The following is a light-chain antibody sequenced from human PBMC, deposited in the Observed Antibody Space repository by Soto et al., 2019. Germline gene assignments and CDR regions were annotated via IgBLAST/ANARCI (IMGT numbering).Light chain of an antibody. CDR3: MQRIEFPLN. CDR1: QILLDSDDGNTY. V-gene: IGKV2-40*01. J-gene: IGKJ4*01. Sequence: DIVMTQTPLSLPVAPVDPASLSCMSSQILLDSDDGNTYLDWYLQKPGQSPQLLIYTVSYRASGVPDRFSGSGSGTDFTLKISRVEAEDVGVYYCMQRIEFPLNFGGGTKGDIK. CDR2: TVS.